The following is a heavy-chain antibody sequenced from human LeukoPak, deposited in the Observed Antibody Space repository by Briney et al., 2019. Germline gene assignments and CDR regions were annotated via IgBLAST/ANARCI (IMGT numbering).Heavy chain of an antibody. J-gene: IGHJ4*02. Sequence: GGSLRLSCAASGFTVSSNYMSWVRQAPGKGLEWVSYISSSSSTIYYADSVKGRFTISRDNAKNSLYLQMNSLRAEDTAVYYCARSGSTTDRRYFDYWGQGTLVTVSS. V-gene: IGHV3-48*04. CDR2: ISSSSSTI. CDR3: ARSGSTTDRRYFDY. D-gene: IGHD2-2*01. CDR1: GFTVSSNY.